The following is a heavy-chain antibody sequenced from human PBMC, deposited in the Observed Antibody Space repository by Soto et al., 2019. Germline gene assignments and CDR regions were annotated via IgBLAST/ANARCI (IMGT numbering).Heavy chain of an antibody. J-gene: IGHJ6*02. V-gene: IGHV1-8*01. Sequence: ASVKVSCKASGYTFTSYDINWVRQATGQGLEWMGWMNPNSGNTGYAQKFQGRVTMTRNTSISTAYMELSSLRSEDTAVYYCARDPEVTHYYYYYGMDVWGQGTTVTVSS. CDR3: ARDPEVTHYYYYYGMDV. CDR1: GYTFTSYD. D-gene: IGHD4-4*01. CDR2: MNPNSGNT.